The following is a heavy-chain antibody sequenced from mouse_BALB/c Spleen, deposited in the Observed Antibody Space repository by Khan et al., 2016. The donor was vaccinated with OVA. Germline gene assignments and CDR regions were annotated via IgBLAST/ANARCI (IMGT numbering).Heavy chain of an antibody. CDR3: ARYYHYYGSLGAMDY. J-gene: IGHJ4*01. D-gene: IGHD1-1*02. V-gene: IGHV1-7*01. CDR1: GYTFTSYS. Sequence: QVQLQQSGAELAKPGASVKLSCKASGYTFTSYSMHWVKQRPGQGLEWIGYIIPGTVYTNYNQKFKDKATLTADKSSSTAYMQLSSLTSEDSAVYYCARYYHYYGSLGAMDYWGQGTSVTVSS. CDR2: IIPGTVYT.